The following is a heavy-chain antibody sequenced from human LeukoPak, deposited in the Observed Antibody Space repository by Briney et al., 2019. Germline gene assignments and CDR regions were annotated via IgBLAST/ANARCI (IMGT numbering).Heavy chain of an antibody. V-gene: IGHV3-7*04. Sequence: GGSLRLSCAASGFTFSSYWMSWVRQAPGKGLEWVANIKHDGSEKYYVDSVKGRFTISRDNAKNSLYLQMNSLRAEATAVYYCARVDLAAWFDYWGQGTLVTVSS. J-gene: IGHJ4*02. CDR3: ARVDLAAWFDY. D-gene: IGHD6-25*01. CDR2: IKHDGSEK. CDR1: GFTFSSYW.